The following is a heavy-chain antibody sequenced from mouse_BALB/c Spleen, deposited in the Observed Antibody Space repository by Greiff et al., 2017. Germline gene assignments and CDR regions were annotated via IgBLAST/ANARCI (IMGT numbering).Heavy chain of an antibody. J-gene: IGHJ3*01. V-gene: IGHV1-69*02. CDR1: GYTFTSYW. Sequence: QVQLQQPGAELVKPGASVKLSCKASGYTFTSYWMHWVKQRPGQGLEWIGEIDPSDSYTNYNQKFKGKATLTVDKSSSTAYMQLSSLTSEDSAVYYCAMIAFAYWGQGTLVTVSA. CDR3: AMIAFAY. CDR2: IDPSDSYT.